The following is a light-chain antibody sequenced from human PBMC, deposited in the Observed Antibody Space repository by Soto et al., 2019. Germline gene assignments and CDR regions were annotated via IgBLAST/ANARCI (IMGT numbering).Light chain of an antibody. J-gene: IGKJ1*01. Sequence: DIQMTQSPSSLSASVGDRVTITCRASQGIRNDLGWYQQKPGETPKVLVYDASSLKSGVPSRFSGSGSGTEFTLTISSLQPDDFATYYCQQYGAYWTFGQGTKVDIK. CDR1: QGIRND. CDR3: QQYGAYWT. CDR2: DAS. V-gene: IGKV1-17*01.